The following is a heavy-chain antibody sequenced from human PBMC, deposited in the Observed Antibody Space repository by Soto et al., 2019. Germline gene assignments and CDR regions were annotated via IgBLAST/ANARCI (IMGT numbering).Heavy chain of an antibody. D-gene: IGHD3-22*01. CDR1: GGTFSSYA. Sequence: SVKVSCKASGGTFSSYAIDWVRQAPGQGLEWMGGITPIFGTANYAQKFRGRITITADESTSTAYMELRSLRSEDTAVYYCARGVHYDSSGYYYFYWGQGALVTVSS. J-gene: IGHJ4*02. V-gene: IGHV1-69*13. CDR3: ARGVHYDSSGYYYFY. CDR2: ITPIFGTA.